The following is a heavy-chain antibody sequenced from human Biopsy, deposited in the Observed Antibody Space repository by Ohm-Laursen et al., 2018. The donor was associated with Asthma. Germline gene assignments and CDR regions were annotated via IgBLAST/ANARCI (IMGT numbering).Heavy chain of an antibody. V-gene: IGHV4-59*01. Sequence: GTLSLTCTFSGGSINSDYWSWIRQPPGKGLEWIGLSSYSGFRKYNPSLKSRVTISVDTSKNQLSLNLTSVIAADTAVYYCARDQGDSKFDYWGLGILVTVSS. D-gene: IGHD3-16*01. CDR1: GGSINSDY. CDR3: ARDQGDSKFDY. J-gene: IGHJ4*02. CDR2: SSYSGFR.